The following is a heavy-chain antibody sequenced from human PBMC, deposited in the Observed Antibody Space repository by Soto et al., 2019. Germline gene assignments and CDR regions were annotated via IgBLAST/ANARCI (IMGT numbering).Heavy chain of an antibody. CDR3: ASAPAASEWFDP. Sequence: RGEALKISCKGAGYSFSSYWSGGVRQMPGKGLERMGIIYPGDSDTRYSPSFQGQVTISADKSISTAYLQWSILKASDTAMYYCASAPAASEWFDPWGQGTLVTVSS. V-gene: IGHV5-51*01. CDR2: IYPGDSDT. J-gene: IGHJ5*02. D-gene: IGHD2-2*01. CDR1: GYSFSSYW.